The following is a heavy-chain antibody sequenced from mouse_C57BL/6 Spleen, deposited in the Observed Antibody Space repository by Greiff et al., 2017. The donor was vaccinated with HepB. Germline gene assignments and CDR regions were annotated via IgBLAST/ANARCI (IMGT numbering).Heavy chain of an antibody. J-gene: IGHJ1*03. CDR1: GFTFSSYT. CDR2: ISGGGGNT. V-gene: IGHV5-9*01. Sequence: EVKLVESGGGLVKPGGSLKLSCAASGFTFSSYTMSWVRQTPEKRLEWVATISGGGGNTYYPDSVKGRFTISRDNAKNTLYLQMSSLRSEDTALYYCARHDSWGYFDVWGTGTTVTVSS. D-gene: IGHD2-13*01. CDR3: ARHDSWGYFDV.